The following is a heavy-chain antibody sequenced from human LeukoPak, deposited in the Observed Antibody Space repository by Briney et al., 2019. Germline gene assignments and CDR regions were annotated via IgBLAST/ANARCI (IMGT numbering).Heavy chain of an antibody. CDR2: INNDGSST. Sequence: GGSLRLSCAASGFTFSHYWMHWVRQVPGKGLVWVSHINNDGSSTTHADSVKGRFTISRDNAKNSLYLQMNSLRAEDTAVYYCARDRPPKGIAAAGKGYYMDVWGKGTTVTISS. CDR3: ARDRPPKGIAAAGKGYYMDV. D-gene: IGHD6-13*01. V-gene: IGHV3-74*01. J-gene: IGHJ6*03. CDR1: GFTFSHYW.